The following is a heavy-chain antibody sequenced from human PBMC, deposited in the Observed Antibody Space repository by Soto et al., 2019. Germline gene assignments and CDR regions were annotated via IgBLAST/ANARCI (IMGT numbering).Heavy chain of an antibody. V-gene: IGHV4-34*01. CDR2: INQSGST. J-gene: IGHJ4*02. D-gene: IGHD6-19*01. CDR3: ARGSQWLDY. Sequence: QVQLQQWGAGLLKPSETLSFTCAVYGGSVSGYYWSWIRQPPGKGLEWIGEINQSGSTNYNPSLKSRVTTSLDTSKNQFSLKLTSVTAADTAVYYCARGSQWLDYWGQGTLVTVSS. CDR1: GGSVSGYY.